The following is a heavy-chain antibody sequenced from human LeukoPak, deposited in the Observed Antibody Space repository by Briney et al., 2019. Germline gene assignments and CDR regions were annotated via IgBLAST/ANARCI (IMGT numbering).Heavy chain of an antibody. D-gene: IGHD6-13*01. Sequence: PGGSLRLSCAASGFTLSSCWMSWVRQAPGKGLEWVANIKQDGSEKYYVDSVKGRFTISRDNAKNSLYLQMNSLRAEDTAVYYCARGKFAYSSSWPPYNWFDPWGQGTLVTVSS. CDR2: IKQDGSEK. V-gene: IGHV3-7*01. CDR3: ARGKFAYSSSWPPYNWFDP. J-gene: IGHJ5*02. CDR1: GFTLSSCW.